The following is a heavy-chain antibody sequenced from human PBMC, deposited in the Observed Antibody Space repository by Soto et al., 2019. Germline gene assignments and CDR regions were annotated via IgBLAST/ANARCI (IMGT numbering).Heavy chain of an antibody. CDR1: GFTFSSYA. V-gene: IGHV3-30-3*01. J-gene: IGHJ4*02. Sequence: QVQLVESGGGVVQPGRSLRLSCAASGFTFSSYAMHWVRQAPGKGLEWVAVISYDGSNKYYADSVKGRFTISRDNSKNTLYLQMNTLRAEDTAVYYCARFHQASYPGPWGQGALVAVFS. CDR3: ARFHQASYPGP. CDR2: ISYDGSNK. D-gene: IGHD1-26*01.